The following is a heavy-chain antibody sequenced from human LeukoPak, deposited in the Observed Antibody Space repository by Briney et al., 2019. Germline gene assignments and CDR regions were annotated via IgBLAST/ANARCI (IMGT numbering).Heavy chain of an antibody. CDR1: GFTFSSYS. CDR2: ISSSSSYI. J-gene: IGHJ5*02. V-gene: IGHV3-21*01. CDR3: ARDLGPATAILNWFDP. D-gene: IGHD2-2*02. Sequence: GGSLRLSCAASGFTFSSYSMNWVRQAPGKGLEWVSSISSSSSYIYYADSVKGRFTISRDNAKNSLCLQMNSLRADDTAVYYCARDLGPATAILNWFDPWGQGTLVTVSS.